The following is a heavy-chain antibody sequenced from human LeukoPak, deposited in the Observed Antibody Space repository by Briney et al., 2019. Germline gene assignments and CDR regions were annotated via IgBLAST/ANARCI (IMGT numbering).Heavy chain of an antibody. Sequence: ASVKVSCTASGYTFTSYYIDWMRQAPGQGLEWMGVINPSGGSTRYAQKFQGRVTMTGDTSTRAVYMELSSLTPADTAVYYCARGTTDDYWGQGTPVTVSS. CDR3: ARGTTDDY. CDR2: INPSGGST. D-gene: IGHD1-1*01. J-gene: IGHJ4*02. V-gene: IGHV1-46*01. CDR1: GYTFTSYY.